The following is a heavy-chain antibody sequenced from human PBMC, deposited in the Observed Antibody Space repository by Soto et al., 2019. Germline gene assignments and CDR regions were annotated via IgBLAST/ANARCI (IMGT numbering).Heavy chain of an antibody. V-gene: IGHV4-39*01. J-gene: IGHJ4*02. CDR3: ARLESASWLVDY. CDR2: IFYNGNT. Sequence: QVQLQESGPGLVKPSETLSLTCTVSGGTISSRAYYWGWIRQAPGKGLEYIGHIFYNGNTYYNPSLRSRLTASVDTSKNQFSLNLSSVTAADTAVYYCARLESASWLVDYWGQGSLVTVSS. CDR1: GGTISSRAYY. D-gene: IGHD6-13*01.